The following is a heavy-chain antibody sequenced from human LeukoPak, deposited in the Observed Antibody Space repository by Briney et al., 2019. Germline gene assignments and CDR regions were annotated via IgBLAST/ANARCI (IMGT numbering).Heavy chain of an antibody. CDR1: GFTFSSYA. V-gene: IGHV3-23*01. CDR3: AKPKGTHCSSTSCYLSGFDY. D-gene: IGHD2-2*01. J-gene: IGHJ4*02. Sequence: GGSLRLSCAASGFTFSSYAMSWVRQAPGKGLEWVSAISGSGGSTYYADSVKGRFTISRDNSKNTLYLQMNSLRAEDTAVYYCAKPKGTHCSSTSCYLSGFDYWGQGTPVTVSS. CDR2: ISGSGGST.